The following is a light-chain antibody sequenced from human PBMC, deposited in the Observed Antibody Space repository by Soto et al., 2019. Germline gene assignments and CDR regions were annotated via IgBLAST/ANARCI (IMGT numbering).Light chain of an antibody. CDR1: QSVSSN. CDR3: QQCSNWPWT. Sequence: EIVMTQSPATLSVSPGERATLSCRASQSVSSNLAWYQQKPGQAPRLLIYAASSRATGSPDRFSGGGSGTDFTLTISRLEPEDFAVYYCQQCSNWPWTFGQGTKVDIK. V-gene: IGKV3D-20*02. CDR2: AAS. J-gene: IGKJ1*01.